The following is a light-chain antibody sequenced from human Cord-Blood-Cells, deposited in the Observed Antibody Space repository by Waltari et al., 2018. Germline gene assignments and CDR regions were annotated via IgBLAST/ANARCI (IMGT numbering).Light chain of an antibody. CDR3: SSYTSSSTVV. V-gene: IGLV2-14*01. CDR1: SSDVGGSNY. J-gene: IGLJ2*01. CDR2: DVS. Sequence: QSALTQPASVSGSPGQSITISCTGTSSDVGGSNYVSWYQQHPGQAPKLMIYDVSNRPSGGSNRFSGSKSGNTASLTISGLQAEDEADYYCSSYTSSSTVVFGGGTKLTVL.